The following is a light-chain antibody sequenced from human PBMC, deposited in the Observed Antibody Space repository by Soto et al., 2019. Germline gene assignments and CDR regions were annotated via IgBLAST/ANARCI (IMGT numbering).Light chain of an antibody. Sequence: EIVLTQSPGTLSLSPGESATLSCRASQSVADNYLAWYQQKPGQAPRLLIYAASRRATGIPDTFSGSGSGTDFTLTITRLETEDFALDSGQQYGHAPRTFGQGTRVEIK. CDR3: QQYGHAPRT. CDR1: QSVADNY. CDR2: AAS. V-gene: IGKV3-20*01. J-gene: IGKJ1*01.